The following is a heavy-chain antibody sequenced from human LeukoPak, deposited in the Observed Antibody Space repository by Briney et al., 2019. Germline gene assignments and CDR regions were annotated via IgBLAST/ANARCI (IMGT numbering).Heavy chain of an antibody. CDR1: GGTFSSYA. Sequence: GASVKVSCKASGGTFSSYAISWVRQAPGQGLEWMGWISAYNGNTNYAQKLQGRVTMTTDTSTSTAYMELRSLRSDDTAVYYCARDRLTTTYYFDYWGQGTLVTVSS. V-gene: IGHV1-18*01. J-gene: IGHJ4*02. CDR2: ISAYNGNT. CDR3: ARDRLTTTYYFDY. D-gene: IGHD4/OR15-4a*01.